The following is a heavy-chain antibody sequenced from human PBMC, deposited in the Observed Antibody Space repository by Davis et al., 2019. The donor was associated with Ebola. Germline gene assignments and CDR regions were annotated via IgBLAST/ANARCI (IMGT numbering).Heavy chain of an antibody. J-gene: IGHJ4*02. CDR3: ASATVTGYYDN. D-gene: IGHD4-17*01. CDR1: GFTFSSHN. CDR2: LGTSGDT. Sequence: GESLKISCAASGFTFSSHNMHWVRQSTGQGLEWVSALGTSGDTYYPGSVKGRFTISRDNAKNSLYLQMNSLRAGDTGIYYCASATVTGYYDNWGQGTLVTVSS. V-gene: IGHV3-13*01.